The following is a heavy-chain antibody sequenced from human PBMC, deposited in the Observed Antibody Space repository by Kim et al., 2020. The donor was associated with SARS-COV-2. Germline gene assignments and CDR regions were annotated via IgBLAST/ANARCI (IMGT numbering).Heavy chain of an antibody. J-gene: IGHJ6*02. CDR2: IWYDGSNK. CDR3: AREVGGLPPSIYYYYGMDV. D-gene: IGHD3-10*01. V-gene: IGHV3-33*01. Sequence: GGSLRLSCAASGFTFSSYGMHWVRQAPGKGLEWVAVIWYDGSNKYYADSVKGRFTISRDNSKNTLYLQMNSLRAEDTAVYYCAREVGGLPPSIYYYYGMDVWGQGTTVTVSS. CDR1: GFTFSSYG.